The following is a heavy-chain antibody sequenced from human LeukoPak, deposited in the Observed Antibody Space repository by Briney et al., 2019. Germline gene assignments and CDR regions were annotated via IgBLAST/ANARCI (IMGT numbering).Heavy chain of an antibody. V-gene: IGHV1-18*01. CDR2: ISAYNGNI. D-gene: IGHD2-8*01. J-gene: IGHJ5*02. CDR1: GYTFTSYG. Sequence: ASVKVSCKASGYTFTSYGISWVRQAPGQGLEWMGWISAYNGNINYAQKLQGRVTMTTDTSTSTAYMELRSLRSDDTAVYYCARDLSYCTNGVCSGRGWFDPWGQGTLVTVSS. CDR3: ARDLSYCTNGVCSGRGWFDP.